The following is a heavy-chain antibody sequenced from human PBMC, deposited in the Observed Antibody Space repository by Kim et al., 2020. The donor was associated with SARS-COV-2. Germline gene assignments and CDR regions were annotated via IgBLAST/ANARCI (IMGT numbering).Heavy chain of an antibody. J-gene: IGHJ3*02. CDR1: GFIFSDHH. V-gene: IGHV3-72*01. CDR2: IRKKTHSYTT. Sequence: GGSLRLSCAASGFIFSDHHIDWVRQAPGKGLEWVGRIRKKTHSYTTTYAASVKGRFIVSRDYSSNSVYLQMNSLKTEDTAVYYCSRVGYYDSRGYSTNGFDIWGQGTMVTVSS. D-gene: IGHD3-22*01. CDR3: SRVGYYDSRGYSTNGFDI.